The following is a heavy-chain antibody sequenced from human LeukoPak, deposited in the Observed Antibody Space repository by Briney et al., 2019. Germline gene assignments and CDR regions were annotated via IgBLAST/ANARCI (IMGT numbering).Heavy chain of an antibody. CDR2: INWNGGST. Sequence: PGGSLRLSCAASGFTFDDYGMCWVRQAPGKGLEWVSGINWNGGSTGYADSVKGRFTISRDNAKNSLYLQMNSLRAEDTALYHCAREVGRITMVRGVISSPFDPWGQGTLVTVSS. D-gene: IGHD3-10*01. CDR3: AREVGRITMVRGVISSPFDP. CDR1: GFTFDDYG. V-gene: IGHV3-20*01. J-gene: IGHJ5*02.